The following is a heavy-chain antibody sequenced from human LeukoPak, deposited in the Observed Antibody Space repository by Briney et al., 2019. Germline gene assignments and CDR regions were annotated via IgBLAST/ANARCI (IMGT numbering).Heavy chain of an antibody. Sequence: GGSLRLSCAASGFAFSNAWMSWARQAPGKGLEWVGRIKSKTNGGTTDYAAPVKGRFTISRDDSKNMLFLQMNTLKTEDTAVYYCTSDDPVNRSWGKGTLVTVSS. CDR1: GFAFSNAW. D-gene: IGHD2/OR15-2a*01. V-gene: IGHV3-15*01. CDR3: TSDDPVNRS. CDR2: IKSKTNGGTT. J-gene: IGHJ4*02.